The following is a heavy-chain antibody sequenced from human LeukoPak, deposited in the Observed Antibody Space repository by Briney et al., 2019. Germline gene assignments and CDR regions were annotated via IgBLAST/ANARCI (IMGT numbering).Heavy chain of an antibody. D-gene: IGHD5-12*01. CDR3: ARGYSGYEFTYYGMDV. J-gene: IGHJ6*02. Sequence: PGGSLRLSCAASGFTFSSYAMHWVRQAPGKGLEWVAVISYDGSNKYYADSVKGRFTISRDNSMNTLYLQMNSLRAEDTAVYYCARGYSGYEFTYYGMDVWGQGTTVTVSS. CDR1: GFTFSSYA. CDR2: ISYDGSNK. V-gene: IGHV3-30*04.